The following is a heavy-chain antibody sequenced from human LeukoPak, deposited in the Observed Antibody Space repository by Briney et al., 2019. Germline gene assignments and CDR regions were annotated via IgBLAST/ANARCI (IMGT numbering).Heavy chain of an antibody. J-gene: IGHJ4*02. CDR1: GFTVSSNY. Sequence: GGSLRLSCAASGFTVSSNYMSWVRQAPGKGLEWVSSISSSSSYVYYADSVKGRFTISRDNAKNSLYLQMNSLRAEDTAVYYCARRQENHDYWGQGTLVTVSS. D-gene: IGHD2/OR15-2a*01. CDR2: ISSSSSYV. V-gene: IGHV3-21*01. CDR3: ARRQENHDY.